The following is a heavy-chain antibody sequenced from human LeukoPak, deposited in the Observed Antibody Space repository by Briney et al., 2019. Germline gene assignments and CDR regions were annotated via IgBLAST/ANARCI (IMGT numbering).Heavy chain of an antibody. Sequence: ASVKVSCKASGYTLTGYYMHWVRQAPGQGLEWMGWINPYSGGTNYAQKFQGRVTMTRDTSISTAYMELSRLRSDDTAMYYCARDEDPYAFDIWGQGTMDTVSS. J-gene: IGHJ3*02. CDR3: ARDEDPYAFDI. CDR1: GYTLTGYY. CDR2: INPYSGGT. D-gene: IGHD2-15*01. V-gene: IGHV1-2*02.